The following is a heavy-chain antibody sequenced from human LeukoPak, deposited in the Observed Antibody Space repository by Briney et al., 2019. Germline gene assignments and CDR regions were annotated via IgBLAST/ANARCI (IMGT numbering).Heavy chain of an antibody. CDR1: GFTFSSYG. Sequence: GGSLRLSCAASGFTFSSYGMHWVRQAPGKGLEWVAVISYDGSNKYYADSVKGRFTISRDNSKNTLYLQMNSLRAEDTAVYYCAKDFLGFGPVSSWSDSWGQGTLVTVSS. CDR3: AKDFLGFGPVSSWSDS. J-gene: IGHJ5*01. CDR2: ISYDGSNK. V-gene: IGHV3-30*18. D-gene: IGHD3-10*01.